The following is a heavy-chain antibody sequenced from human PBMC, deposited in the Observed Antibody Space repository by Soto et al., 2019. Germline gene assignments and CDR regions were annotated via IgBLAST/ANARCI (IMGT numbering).Heavy chain of an antibody. D-gene: IGHD4-17*01. J-gene: IGHJ4*02. CDR1: GGTFSSYT. CDR3: ARECRAVGDYGDLTGADY. Sequence: QVQLVQSGAEVKKPGSSVKVSCKASGGTFSSYTISWVRQAPGQGLEWMGRIIPLLGIANYAQKFQGRVTITADKSTSTAYMELSSLRSEDTAVYYCARECRAVGDYGDLTGADYWGQGTLVTVSS. V-gene: IGHV1-69*08. CDR2: IIPLLGIA.